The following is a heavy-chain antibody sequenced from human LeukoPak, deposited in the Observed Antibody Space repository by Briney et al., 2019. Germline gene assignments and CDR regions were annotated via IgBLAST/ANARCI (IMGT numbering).Heavy chain of an antibody. CDR2: IYHSGST. V-gene: IGHV4-30-2*01. J-gene: IGHJ3*02. Sequence: SETLSLTCTVSGGSISSGGYYWRWLRQPPGKGLEWIGYIYHSGSTYYNPSLKSRVTISVDRSKNQFSLKLSSVTAADTAVYYCARGRYNANAFDIWGQGTMVTVSS. CDR3: ARGRYNANAFDI. D-gene: IGHD1-14*01. CDR1: GGSISSGGYY.